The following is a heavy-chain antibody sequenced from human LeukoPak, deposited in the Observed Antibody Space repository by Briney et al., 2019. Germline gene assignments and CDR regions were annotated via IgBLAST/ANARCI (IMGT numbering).Heavy chain of an antibody. CDR2: ISSSSSYI. CDR3: ARDNGREPYDAFDI. J-gene: IGHJ3*02. D-gene: IGHD1-26*01. V-gene: IGHV3-21*01. Sequence: GGSLRLSCAASGFTFSSYSMNWVRQAPGKGLEWVSSISSSSSYIYYADSVKGRFTISRDNAKNSLYLQMNSLRAEDTAVYYCARDNGREPYDAFDIWGQGTMVTVSS. CDR1: GFTFSSYS.